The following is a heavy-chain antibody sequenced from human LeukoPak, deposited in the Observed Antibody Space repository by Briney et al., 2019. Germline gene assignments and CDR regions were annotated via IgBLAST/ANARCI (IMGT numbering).Heavy chain of an antibody. CDR1: GYTFTSYG. J-gene: IGHJ6*03. CDR3: ARVVRDYYYYYMDG. V-gene: IGHV1-18*01. CDR2: ISAYNGYT. Sequence: VASVKVSCKASGYTFTSYGISWVRQAPGQGLEWMGWISAYNGYTNYTQKLQGRVTMTTDTSTSTAYMELRSLKSDDTAVYYCARVVRDYYYYYMDGWDKGTTVTVSS. D-gene: IGHD2-21*01.